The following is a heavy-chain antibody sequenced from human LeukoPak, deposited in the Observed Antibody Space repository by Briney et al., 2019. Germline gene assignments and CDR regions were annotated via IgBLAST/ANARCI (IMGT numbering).Heavy chain of an antibody. CDR3: ARPMDSSGWYDYFDY. CDR1: GYSFTSCW. Sequence: GESLKISCKGSGYSFTSCWIGWVRQMPGKGLEWMGIIYPGDSDTRYSPSFQGQVTISADKSISTAYLQWSSLKASDTAMYYCARPMDSSGWYDYFDYWGQGTLVTVSS. D-gene: IGHD6-19*01. CDR2: IYPGDSDT. V-gene: IGHV5-51*01. J-gene: IGHJ4*02.